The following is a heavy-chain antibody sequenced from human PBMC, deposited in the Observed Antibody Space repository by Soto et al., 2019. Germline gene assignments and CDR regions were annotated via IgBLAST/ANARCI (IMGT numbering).Heavy chain of an antibody. Sequence: EVQLVETGGGLVQPGGSLRLSCAASGFTFRSLWMSWVRQAAGNGLEGVANISQDGNEEQYLDSVKGRFTLSRDNAKKSLYLQMNGLRVEDTAVYYCGKAEGYSFDIRGQGTMVTVSS. J-gene: IGHJ3*02. V-gene: IGHV3-7*04. D-gene: IGHD1-1*01. CDR2: ISQDGNEE. CDR1: GFTFRSLW. CDR3: GKAEGYSFDI.